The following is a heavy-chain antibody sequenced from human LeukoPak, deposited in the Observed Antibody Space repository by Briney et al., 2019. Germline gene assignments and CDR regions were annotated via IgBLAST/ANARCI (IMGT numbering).Heavy chain of an antibody. CDR1: GFTFSSYW. J-gene: IGHJ3*02. CDR2: INGDGRNI. CDR3: ARTIVHDVLDI. Sequence: GGSLRLSCVASGFTFSSYWMHWVRQDPRKGLVWVSRINGDGRNINYADSVRGRFTISRDNAKNSLSLQMNSLRVEDTAVYYCARTIVHDVLDIWGQGTMVTVSS. D-gene: IGHD1-26*01. V-gene: IGHV3-74*01.